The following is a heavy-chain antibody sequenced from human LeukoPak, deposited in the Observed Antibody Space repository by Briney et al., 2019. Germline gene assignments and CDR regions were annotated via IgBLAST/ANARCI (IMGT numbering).Heavy chain of an antibody. CDR3: ARDYGGNSGGELDY. V-gene: IGHV3-30-3*01. CDR2: ISYDGSNK. CDR1: GFTSSSYA. Sequence: GGSLRLSCAASGFTSSSYAMHWVRQAPGKGLEWVAVISYDGSNKYYADSVKGRFTISRDNSKNTLYLQMNSLRAEDTAVYYCARDYGGNSGGELDYWGQGTLVTVSS. J-gene: IGHJ4*02. D-gene: IGHD4-23*01.